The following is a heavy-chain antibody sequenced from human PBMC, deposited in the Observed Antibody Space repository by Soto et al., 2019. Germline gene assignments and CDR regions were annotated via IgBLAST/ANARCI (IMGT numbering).Heavy chain of an antibody. CDR1: GGSFSGYY. J-gene: IGHJ6*02. CDR3: ARGGRQQLGPGYYYYGMDV. D-gene: IGHD6-13*01. CDR2: INHSGST. Sequence: SETLSLTCAVYGGSFSGYYWSWIRQPPGKGLEWIGEINHSGSTNYNPSLKSRVTISVDTSKNQFSLKLSSVTAADTAVYYCARGGRQQLGPGYYYYGMDVWGQGTTVTVSS. V-gene: IGHV4-34*01.